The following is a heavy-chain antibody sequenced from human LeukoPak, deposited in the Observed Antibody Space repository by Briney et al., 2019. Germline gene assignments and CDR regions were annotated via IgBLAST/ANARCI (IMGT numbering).Heavy chain of an antibody. CDR2: ISPSGDRT. V-gene: IGHV3-23*01. CDR1: GFTFGSYA. Sequence: GGSLRLSCAASGFTFGSYAMSWVRQAPGKGLEWVSFISPSGDRTSNADSVEGRFTISRDNPRNTLYLQMNSLRDEDTAVYYCAIMHGYYNGSGYWVQWGQGTLVTVSS. J-gene: IGHJ4*02. CDR3: AIMHGYYNGSGYWVQ. D-gene: IGHD3-22*01.